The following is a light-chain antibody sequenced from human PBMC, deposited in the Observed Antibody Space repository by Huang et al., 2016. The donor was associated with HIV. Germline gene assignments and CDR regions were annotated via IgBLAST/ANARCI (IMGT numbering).Light chain of an antibody. CDR3: QQYYSASIT. CDR1: QPLLSTANNKSY. CDR2: WAS. V-gene: IGKV4-1*01. Sequence: DIVMTQSPGSLTVSLGEMASINCTSSQPLLSTANNKSYLAWYQQKPRHPPQALIYWASNRGAGVPERFSGSGSGTDFTLTISSLQAEDVALYYCQQYYSASITFGQGTRVEI. J-gene: IGKJ5*01.